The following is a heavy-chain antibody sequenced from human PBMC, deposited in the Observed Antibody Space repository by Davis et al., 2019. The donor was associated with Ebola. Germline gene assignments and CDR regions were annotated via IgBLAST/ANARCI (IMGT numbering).Heavy chain of an antibody. CDR2: IGHGGDT. CDR1: GFTFSYCD. J-gene: IGHJ4*02. Sequence: ESLKISCAASGFTFSYCDMSWVRQAPGKGLQWVSAIGHGGDTWYADSVRGRFTISRDNSRNTLDLQMSDVRAEDTAIYYCAKRGRQGRGTTDFDNWGQGTRVTVSS. D-gene: IGHD1-7*01. V-gene: IGHV3-23*01. CDR3: AKRGRQGRGTTDFDN.